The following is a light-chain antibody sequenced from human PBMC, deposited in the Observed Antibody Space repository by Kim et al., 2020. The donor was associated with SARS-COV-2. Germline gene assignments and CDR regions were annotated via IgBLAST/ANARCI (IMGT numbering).Light chain of an antibody. CDR2: GRN. J-gene: IGLJ2*01. CDR3: NPRDGSSDQLI. V-gene: IGLV3-19*01. Sequence: SSELTQDPAVSVALGQTVRITCQGDSLRSYYVSWYQQKPGQAPILVMYGRNNRPSGIPDRFSGSSSGDTASLTITGAQAEDEADYYCNPRDGSSDQLIFGGGTKLTVL. CDR1: SLRSYY.